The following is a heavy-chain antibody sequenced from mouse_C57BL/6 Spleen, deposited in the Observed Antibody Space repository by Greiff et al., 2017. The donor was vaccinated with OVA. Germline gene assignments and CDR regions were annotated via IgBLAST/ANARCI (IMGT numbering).Heavy chain of an antibody. CDR3: ARSLITTVVADFDY. D-gene: IGHD1-1*01. CDR2: IDPSDSYT. V-gene: IGHV1-69*01. J-gene: IGHJ2*01. CDR1: GYTFTSYW. Sequence: VQLQQPGAELVMPGASVKLSCKASGYTFTSYWMHWVKQRPGQGLEWIGEIDPSDSYTNYNQKFKGKSTLTVDKYSSTAYMQLSSLTSEDSAVYYCARSLITTVVADFDYWGQGTTLTVSS.